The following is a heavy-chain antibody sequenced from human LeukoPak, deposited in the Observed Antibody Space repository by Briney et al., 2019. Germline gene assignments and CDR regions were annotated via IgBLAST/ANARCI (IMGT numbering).Heavy chain of an antibody. CDR1: GFTFSSYG. V-gene: IGHV3-30*03. D-gene: IGHD5-24*01. Sequence: PGGSLRLSCAASGFTFSSYGMHWVRQAPGKGLEWVAVISYDGSNKYYADSVKGRFTISRDNSKNTLYLQMNSLRAEDTAVYYCARSDGWLQFWYFDLWGRGTLVTVSS. CDR2: ISYDGSNK. J-gene: IGHJ2*01. CDR3: ARSDGWLQFWYFDL.